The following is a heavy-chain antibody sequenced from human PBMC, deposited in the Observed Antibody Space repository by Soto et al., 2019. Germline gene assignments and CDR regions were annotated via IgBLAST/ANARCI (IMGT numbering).Heavy chain of an antibody. CDR1: GLTLSSYG. CDR3: AGGSRDTSGYYDFEY. D-gene: IGHD3-22*01. J-gene: IGHJ4*02. CDR2: ISAITNYK. V-gene: IGHV3-21*02. Sequence: EVQLVESGGGLVKPGGSLRLSCAGSGLTLSSYGMSWVHQAPGKGLEWVSSISAITNYKYSADSLKGRFTISRDNAKNSLYLQMNSLRAEDTAVYYCAGGSRDTSGYYDFEYWGQGTLVTVSS.